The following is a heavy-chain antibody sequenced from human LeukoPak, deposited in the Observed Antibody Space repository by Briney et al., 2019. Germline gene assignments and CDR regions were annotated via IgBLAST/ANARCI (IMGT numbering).Heavy chain of an antibody. V-gene: IGHV4-34*01. J-gene: IGHJ3*02. CDR2: INHSGST. Sequence: PSETLSLTCAVYGGSFSGYYWSWIRQPPGKGLERIGEINHSGSTNYNPSLKSRVTISVDTSKNQFSLKLSSVTAADTAVYYCARDRLRLRSSGAFDIWGQGTMVTVSS. CDR3: ARDRLRLRSSGAFDI. D-gene: IGHD4-17*01. CDR1: GGSFSGYY.